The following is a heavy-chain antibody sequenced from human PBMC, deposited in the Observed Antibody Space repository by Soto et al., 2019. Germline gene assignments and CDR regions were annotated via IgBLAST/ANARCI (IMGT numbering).Heavy chain of an antibody. CDR2: IYYSGST. CDR3: ARDCSSTSCLYGMDV. Sequence: SSETLSLTCTVSGGSISSGGYYWSWIRQHPGKGLEWIGYIYYSGSTYYNPSLKSRVTISVDTSKNQFSLKLSSVTAADTAVYYCARDCSSTSCLYGMDVWGQGTTVTVSS. CDR1: GGSISSGGYY. J-gene: IGHJ6*02. D-gene: IGHD2-2*01. V-gene: IGHV4-31*03.